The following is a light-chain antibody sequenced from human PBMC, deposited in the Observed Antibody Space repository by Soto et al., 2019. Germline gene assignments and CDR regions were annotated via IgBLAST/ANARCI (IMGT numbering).Light chain of an antibody. CDR3: PQLSHYPYT. CDR1: YDISSS. V-gene: IGKV1-9*01. Sequence: DIQLTQSPSFLSASVEDRVTISCRASYDISSSLAWYQQEPGKPPKLLIYDSSTLQTGVPSRFTGSGSGRKFTLTLSGLKFGDFATYVCPQLSHYPYTFGQGTKLEI. J-gene: IGKJ2*01. CDR2: DSS.